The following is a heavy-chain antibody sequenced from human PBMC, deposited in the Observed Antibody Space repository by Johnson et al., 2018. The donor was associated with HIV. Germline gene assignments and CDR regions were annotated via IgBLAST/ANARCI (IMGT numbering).Heavy chain of an antibody. J-gene: IGHJ3*02. CDR2: IGGSDTTI. D-gene: IGHD1-26*01. CDR1: GFTFSDYY. V-gene: IGHV3-11*04. Sequence: QVQLVESGGGLVQPGRSLRLSCAASGFTFSDYYMSWIRQAPGKGLEWVSYIGGSDTTIYYADSVKGRFTISRDNSKNTLYLQMNSLRAEDTAVYYCAKDRVGATSPQAQNAFDIWGQGTMVTVSS. CDR3: AKDRVGATSPQAQNAFDI.